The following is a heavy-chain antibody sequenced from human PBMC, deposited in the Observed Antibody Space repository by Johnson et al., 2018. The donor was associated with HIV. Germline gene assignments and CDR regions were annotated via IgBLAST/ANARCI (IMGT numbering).Heavy chain of an antibody. CDR2: ISYDGSNK. J-gene: IGHJ3*02. Sequence: QVQLMESGGGVVQPGRSLRLSCAASGFTFSSYAMHWVRQAPGKGLEWVAVISYDGSNKYYADSVKGRFTISRDNTKNSLYLQMNSLRDEDTAVYYCARDQDGGKGCLAFDIWCQGTMVTVSS. V-gene: IGHV3-30-3*01. CDR3: ARDQDGGKGCLAFDI. CDR1: GFTFSSYA. D-gene: IGHD4-23*01.